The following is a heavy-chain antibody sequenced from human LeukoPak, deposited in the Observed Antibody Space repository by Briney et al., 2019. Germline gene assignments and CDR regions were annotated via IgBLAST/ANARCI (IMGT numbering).Heavy chain of an antibody. CDR3: ASSSIAARRAFDY. J-gene: IGHJ4*02. D-gene: IGHD6-6*01. CDR2: ISSSSSYI. Sequence: GGSLRLSCAASGFTFSSHSMNWVRQAPGKGLEWVSSISSSSSYIYYADSVKGRFTISRDNAKNSLYLQMNSLRAEDTAVYYCASSSIAARRAFDYWGQGTLVTVSS. CDR1: GFTFSSHS. V-gene: IGHV3-21*01.